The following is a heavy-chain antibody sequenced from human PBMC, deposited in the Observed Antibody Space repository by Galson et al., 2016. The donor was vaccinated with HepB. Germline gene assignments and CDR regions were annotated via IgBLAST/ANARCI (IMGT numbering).Heavy chain of an antibody. D-gene: IGHD1-26*01. Sequence: SLRLSCAASGITFSDNYIDWVRQAPGKGLEWIVRTTNKANSYTTQYAASVKGRFTMSRDDSKNLLYLQMNSLRSEDTAMYYCAAEGAARYLEDWGQGTLVTVSS. CDR2: TTNKANSYTT. J-gene: IGHJ4*02. V-gene: IGHV3-72*01. CDR1: GITFSDNY. CDR3: AAEGAARYLED.